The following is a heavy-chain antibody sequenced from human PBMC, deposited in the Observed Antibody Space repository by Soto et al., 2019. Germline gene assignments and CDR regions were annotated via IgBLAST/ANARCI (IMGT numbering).Heavy chain of an antibody. J-gene: IGHJ6*02. Sequence: GASVKVSCKASGCTFANFIMNWVRQTPGQGLEWMGGIVPMFGTATYAEKFKGRVTISATESTSTAYMELTSLRSEDTAVYYCARNGTYSSSLSQYSGMDVWGQGTTVTVSS. CDR1: GCTFANFI. D-gene: IGHD6-6*01. V-gene: IGHV1-69*13. CDR2: IVPMFGTA. CDR3: ARNGTYSSSLSQYSGMDV.